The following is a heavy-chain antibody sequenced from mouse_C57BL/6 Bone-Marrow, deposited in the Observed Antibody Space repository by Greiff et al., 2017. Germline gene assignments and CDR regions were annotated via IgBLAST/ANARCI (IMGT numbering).Heavy chain of an antibody. CDR3: ARRGMVKGYFDY. CDR2: ISSGGSYT. J-gene: IGHJ2*01. D-gene: IGHD2-2*01. CDR1: GFTFSSYG. Sequence: DVMLVESGGDLVKPGGSLKLSCAASGFTFSSYGMSWVRQTPDKRLEWVATISSGGSYTYYPDSVKGRFTISRDNAKNTLYLQMGSLKSEDTAMYYCARRGMVKGYFDYWGQGTTLTVSS. V-gene: IGHV5-6*02.